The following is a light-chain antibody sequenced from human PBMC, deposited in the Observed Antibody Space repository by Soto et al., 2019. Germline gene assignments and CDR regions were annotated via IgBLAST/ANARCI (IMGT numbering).Light chain of an antibody. CDR3: SSYAGNNNLI. CDR2: EVS. CDR1: SSDAGGYNY. J-gene: IGLJ1*01. Sequence: QSVLTQPPSASGSPGQSVTISCTGTSSDAGGYNYVSWYQQYPGKAPKLMIYEVSKRPSGIPDRFSGSKSGSTASLTVSGLQAEDEADYYCSSYAGNNNLIFGTGTKVTVL. V-gene: IGLV2-8*01.